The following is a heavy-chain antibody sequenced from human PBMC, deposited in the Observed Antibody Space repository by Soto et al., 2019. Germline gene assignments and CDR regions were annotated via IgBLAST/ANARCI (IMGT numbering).Heavy chain of an antibody. CDR2: IKSKTDGGTT. CDR1: GFTFSNAW. CDR3: RYYGSGNHIMDV. V-gene: IGHV3-15*07. D-gene: IGHD3-10*01. J-gene: IGHJ6*02. Sequence: PGGSLRLSCAASGFTFSNAWMNWVRQAPGKGLEWVGRIKSKTDGGTTDYAAPVKGRFTISRDDSKNTLYLQMNSLKTEDTAVYYCRYYGSGNHIMDVWGQGTTVTVSS.